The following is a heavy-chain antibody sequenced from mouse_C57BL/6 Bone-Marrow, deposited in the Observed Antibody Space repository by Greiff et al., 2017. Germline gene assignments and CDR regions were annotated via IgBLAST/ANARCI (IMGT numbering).Heavy chain of an antibody. CDR2: IHPNSGST. CDR3: ARRCLRRRFAY. V-gene: IGHV1-64*01. J-gene: IGHJ3*01. Sequence: QVQLQQPGAELVKPGASVKLSCKASGYTFTSYWMHWVKQRPGQGLEWIGMIHPNSGSTNYNEKFKSKATLTVDKASSTAYMQLSSLTSEDSAVYYYARRCLRRRFAYWGQGTLVTVSA. CDR1: GYTFTSYW. D-gene: IGHD2-12*01.